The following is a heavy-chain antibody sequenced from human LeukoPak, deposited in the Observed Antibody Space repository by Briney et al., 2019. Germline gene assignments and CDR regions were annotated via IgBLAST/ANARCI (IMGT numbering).Heavy chain of an antibody. CDR2: IYTSGIT. Sequence: SQTLTLTCTVSGVSISSCSYYWIWIPQPAGKGREWFGRIYTSGITYYSTALRSRVTISVDTSKNQFSLKLSSVTAADTAVYYCARLTMVAYFDYWGQGTLVRVSS. CDR1: GVSISSCSYY. V-gene: IGHV4-61*02. J-gene: IGHJ4*02. D-gene: IGHD4/OR15-4a*01. CDR3: ARLTMVAYFDY.